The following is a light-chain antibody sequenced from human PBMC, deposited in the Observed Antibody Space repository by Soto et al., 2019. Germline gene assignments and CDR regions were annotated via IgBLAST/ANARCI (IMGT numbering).Light chain of an antibody. J-gene: IGLJ7*01. CDR1: SSNIGSNY. V-gene: IGLV1-47*01. CDR2: RNN. CDR3: AAWDDSLRGPV. Sequence: QSVLTQPPSASGTPGQRVTISCSGSSSNIGSNYVYWYQQLPVTAPKLLIYRNNQRPSGVPARFSVSKSGTSASLAISGLRSEDESDYYFAAWDDSLRGPVFGGGTQLTVL.